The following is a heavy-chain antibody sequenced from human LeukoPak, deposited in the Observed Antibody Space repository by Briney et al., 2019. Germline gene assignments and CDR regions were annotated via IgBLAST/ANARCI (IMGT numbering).Heavy chain of an antibody. CDR1: GFTFDDYA. V-gene: IGHV3-9*03. J-gene: IGHJ3*02. D-gene: IGHD3-3*01. CDR2: ISWNSGSI. Sequence: GRSLRLSCAASGFTFDDYAMHWVRQAPGKGLEWVSGISWNSGSIGYADSVKGRFTISRDNAKNSLYLQMNSLRAEDMALYYCAKDRKLYDFWSGYSDAFDIWGQGQWSPSLQ. CDR3: AKDRKLYDFWSGYSDAFDI.